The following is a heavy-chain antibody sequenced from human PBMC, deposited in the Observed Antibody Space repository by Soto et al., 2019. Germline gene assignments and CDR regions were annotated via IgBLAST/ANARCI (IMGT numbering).Heavy chain of an antibody. CDR3: ASVGSDYDNSGYYLP. CDR1: GCSVRSSNW. D-gene: IGHD3-22*01. Sequence: SETLSLTCLVSGCSVRSSNWWSWVRQPPGKGLEWIGEIYHSGSTTYNPSLKSRATISVDKSENQFSLRLKSVTAADTAVYYCASVGSDYDNSGYYLPWGPGTLVTVPS. J-gene: IGHJ5*02. V-gene: IGHV4-4*02. CDR2: IYHSGST.